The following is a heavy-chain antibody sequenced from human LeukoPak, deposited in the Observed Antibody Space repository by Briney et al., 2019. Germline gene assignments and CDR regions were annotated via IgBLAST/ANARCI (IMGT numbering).Heavy chain of an antibody. J-gene: IGHJ5*02. CDR1: GGSISSSSYY. D-gene: IGHD5-18*01. V-gene: IGHV4-39*01. CDR3: ASLLLGAMVTPWFDP. Sequence: SETLSLTCTVSGGSISSSSYYWGWIRQPPGKGLEWIGSIYYSGSTYYNPSLKSRVTISVDTSKNQFSLKLSSVTAADTAVYYCASLLLGAMVTPWFDPWGQGTLVTVSS. CDR2: IYYSGST.